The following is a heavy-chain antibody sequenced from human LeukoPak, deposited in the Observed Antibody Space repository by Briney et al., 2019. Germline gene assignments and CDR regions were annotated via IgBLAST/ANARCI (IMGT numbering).Heavy chain of an antibody. Sequence: SETLSLTCAVSGGSTSSGGYSWSWIRQPPGTGLEWIGYIYHSGSTYYNPSLKSRVTISVDRSKNQFSLKLSSVTAADTAVYYCAREYCSSTSCYDPHFDYWGQGTLVTVSS. CDR3: AREYCSSTSCYDPHFDY. V-gene: IGHV4-30-2*01. J-gene: IGHJ4*02. D-gene: IGHD2-2*01. CDR2: IYHSGST. CDR1: GGSTSSGGYS.